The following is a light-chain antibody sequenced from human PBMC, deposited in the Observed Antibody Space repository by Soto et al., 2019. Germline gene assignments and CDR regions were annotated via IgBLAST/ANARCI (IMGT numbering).Light chain of an antibody. CDR3: QQYNSYPWT. CDR1: QSISGW. CDR2: DAS. V-gene: IGKV1-5*01. J-gene: IGKJ1*01. Sequence: DIQMTQSPSTLSASVGDRVTITCRASQSISGWLAWYQQKPGKAPKLLISDASSLKSGVPSRFSGTGSGTEFTLTISSLQPDDFATYYCQQYNSYPWTFGQGTKVDIK.